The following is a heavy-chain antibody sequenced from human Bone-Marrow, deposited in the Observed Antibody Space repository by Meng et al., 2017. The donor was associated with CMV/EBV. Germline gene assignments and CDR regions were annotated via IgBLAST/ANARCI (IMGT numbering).Heavy chain of an antibody. J-gene: IGHJ3*01. CDR3: ARAVGVTIVDALDF. V-gene: IGHV3-30*04. Sequence: GGSLRLSCAASGFTFSSYAMHWVRQAPGKGLEWVAVISYDGSNKYYADSVKGRFTISRDNSKNSLHLQMNSLRAEDTALYYCARAVGVTIVDALDFWGQGTMVTVSS. D-gene: IGHD1-26*01. CDR1: GFTFSSYA. CDR2: ISYDGSNK.